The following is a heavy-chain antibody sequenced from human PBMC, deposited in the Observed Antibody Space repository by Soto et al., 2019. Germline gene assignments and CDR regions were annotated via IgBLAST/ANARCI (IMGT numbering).Heavy chain of an antibody. Sequence: GGSLRLSCAASGFTFSSYAMSWVRQAPGKGLEWVSAISGSGGSTYYADSVEGRFTISRDNSKNTLYLQMNSLRAEDTAVYYCAKARYCSGGSCSRAGGMDVWGQGTTVTVSS. V-gene: IGHV3-23*01. D-gene: IGHD2-15*01. J-gene: IGHJ6*02. CDR1: GFTFSSYA. CDR3: AKARYCSGGSCSRAGGMDV. CDR2: ISGSGGST.